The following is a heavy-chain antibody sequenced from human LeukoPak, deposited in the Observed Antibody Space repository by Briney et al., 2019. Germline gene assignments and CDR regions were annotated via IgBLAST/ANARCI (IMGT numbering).Heavy chain of an antibody. V-gene: IGHV3-11*01. D-gene: IGHD3/OR15-3a*01. CDR3: ARRRDFIDY. CDR1: SFTFTDYY. Sequence: GGSLRLSCAASSFTFTDYYMSWIRQAPGKGLEWVSYSSSSGSTIYYADSVKGRFAISRDNAKNSLYLQMNSLRAEDTAVYYCARRRDFIDYWGQGTLVTVSS. J-gene: IGHJ4*02. CDR2: SSSSGSTI.